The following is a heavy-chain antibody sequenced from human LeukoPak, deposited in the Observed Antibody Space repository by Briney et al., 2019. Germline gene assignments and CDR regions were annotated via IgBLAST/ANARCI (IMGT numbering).Heavy chain of an antibody. CDR3: ARNRYYYGSGRPNWFDP. D-gene: IGHD3-10*01. CDR1: GGTFSSYA. Sequence: ASVKVSCKASGGTFSSYAISWVRQAPGQGLEWMGWINTNTGNPTYAQGFTGRFVFSLDTSVSTAYLQISSLKAEDTAVYYCARNRYYYGSGRPNWFDPWGQGTLVTVSS. J-gene: IGHJ5*02. V-gene: IGHV7-4-1*02. CDR2: INTNTGNP.